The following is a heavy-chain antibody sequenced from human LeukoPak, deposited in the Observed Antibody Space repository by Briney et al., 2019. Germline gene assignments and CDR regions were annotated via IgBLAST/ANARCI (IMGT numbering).Heavy chain of an antibody. Sequence: GGSLRLSCAASGFTFSSYSMNWVRQAPGKGLEWVSSISSSSYIYYADSVKGRFTISRDNAKNSLYLQVNSLRAEDTAVYYCARDSYGSGSYYNDYYYYYMDVWGKGTTVTVSS. J-gene: IGHJ6*03. V-gene: IGHV3-21*01. CDR1: GFTFSSYS. CDR2: ISSSSYI. D-gene: IGHD3-10*01. CDR3: ARDSYGSGSYYNDYYYYYMDV.